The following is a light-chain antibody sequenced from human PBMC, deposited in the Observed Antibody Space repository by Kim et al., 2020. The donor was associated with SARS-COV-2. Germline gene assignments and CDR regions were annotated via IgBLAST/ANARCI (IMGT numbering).Light chain of an antibody. CDR1: QSVLYSSNSKNY. V-gene: IGKV4-1*01. J-gene: IGKJ2*01. CDR3: QIFYATPLT. CDR2: WAS. Sequence: DIGMTLSPDSLAVSLGAGATINCKSSQSVLYSSNSKNYLAWYQQKPGQPPKLLIYWASTRESGVPDRFSGSGSGTDFTLTISSLQGEAVAVFYGQIFYATPLTFGQGTKLEF.